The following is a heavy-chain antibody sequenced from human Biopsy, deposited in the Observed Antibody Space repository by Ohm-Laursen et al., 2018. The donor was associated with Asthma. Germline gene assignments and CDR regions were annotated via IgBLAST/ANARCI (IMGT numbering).Heavy chain of an antibody. V-gene: IGHV4-61*01. CDR1: GGSVSSGSYY. CDR3: ARVPTTPRYFDL. Sequence: SQTLSLTCTASGGSVSSGSYYWSWIRQPPGKGLAWVSYISYSGSTDYNPSLKSRLTISMDTSKNQFSLKLSSVTAADTAVYYCARVPTTPRYFDLWGRGTLVTVSS. J-gene: IGHJ2*01. CDR2: ISYSGST. D-gene: IGHD2-15*01.